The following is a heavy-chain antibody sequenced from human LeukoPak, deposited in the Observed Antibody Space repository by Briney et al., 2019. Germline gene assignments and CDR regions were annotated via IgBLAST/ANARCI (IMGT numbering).Heavy chain of an antibody. J-gene: IGHJ4*02. CDR1: GFTFSSYW. D-gene: IGHD5-18*01. CDR3: ARGYIYGYDY. CDR2: IKSDGSTT. V-gene: IGHV3-74*01. Sequence: GGSLRLSCAASGFTFSSYWMHWVRQAPGKGLVWVSRIKSDGSTTNYADSVKGRFTISRDNAKNTLYLQMNSLRAEDTAVYYCARGYIYGYDYWGQGTLVTVSP.